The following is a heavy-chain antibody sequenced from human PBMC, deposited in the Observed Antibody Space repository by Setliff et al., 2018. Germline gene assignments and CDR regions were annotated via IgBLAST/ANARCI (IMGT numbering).Heavy chain of an antibody. J-gene: IGHJ4*02. Sequence: GGSLRLSCVASGFSFSTYGMHWVRQAPGKGLEWVAFIQHDGSNKYYIDSVKGRFTISRDNSKNTLYLQMNSLRAEDTALYYCAKDRGEPYYEILTGYSNSDYWGQGTLVTVSS. D-gene: IGHD3-9*01. CDR1: GFSFSTYG. CDR3: AKDRGEPYYEILTGYSNSDY. CDR2: IQHDGSNK. V-gene: IGHV3-30*02.